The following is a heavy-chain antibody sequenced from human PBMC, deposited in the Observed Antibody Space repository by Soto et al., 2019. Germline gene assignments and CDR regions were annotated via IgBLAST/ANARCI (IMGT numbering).Heavy chain of an antibody. CDR1: GYSFTSYW. CDR2: INPGDSDT. D-gene: IGHD1-26*01. V-gene: IGHV5-51*01. J-gene: IGHJ5*02. CDR3: ARRHTGSYFDYYSWFDP. Sequence: EVQLVQSGAEVKKPGESLKISCQVSGYSFTSYWIAWFRQMPGRGLEWMGIINPGDSDTRYSPSFQGQVTISVDQSIATVYLQWSSLKASDTAMYYCARRHTGSYFDYYSWFDPWGQGTLVTVSS.